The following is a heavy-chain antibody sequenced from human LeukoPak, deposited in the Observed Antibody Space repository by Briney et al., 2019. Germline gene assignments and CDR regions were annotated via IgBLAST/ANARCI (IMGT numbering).Heavy chain of an antibody. CDR1: GGSISSYY. D-gene: IGHD1-26*01. CDR2: IYYSGST. Sequence: SETLSLTCTVSGGSISSYYWSWIRQLPGKGLEWIGYIYYSGSTNYNPSLKSRVTISVDTSKNQFSLKLSSVTAADTAVYYFARDGVVGATMEYNWFDPWGQGTLVTVSS. J-gene: IGHJ5*02. CDR3: ARDGVVGATMEYNWFDP. V-gene: IGHV4-59*01.